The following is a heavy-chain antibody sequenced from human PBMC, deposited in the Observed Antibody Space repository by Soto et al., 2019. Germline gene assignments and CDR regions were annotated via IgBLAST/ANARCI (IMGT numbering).Heavy chain of an antibody. CDR3: AIQYPAAWPLGFYSLDV. CDR1: GGTFSNYA. CDR2: IIPIFGTA. V-gene: IGHV1-69*12. D-gene: IGHD5-18*01. Sequence: QVQLVQSGAEVKKPGSSVKVSCKASGGTFSNYAISWVRQAPGQGLEWMGGIIPIFGTANYAQRFQGRVTITADESTSKAYIELSSLRSEDTAVYYCAIQYPAAWPLGFYSLDVWGQGTTVTVSS. J-gene: IGHJ6*02.